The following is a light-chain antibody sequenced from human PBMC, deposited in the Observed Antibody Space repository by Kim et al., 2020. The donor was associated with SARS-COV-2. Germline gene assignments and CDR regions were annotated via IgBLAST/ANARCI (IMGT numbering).Light chain of an antibody. Sequence: SPGESATLSCRARQSIARNYLAWYQQKHGQAPRLLIYGASSRATGIPDRFSGSGSGTDFTLTITRVEPEDFAVYYCQQYDSSPPCTFGQGTKLEI. V-gene: IGKV3-20*01. J-gene: IGKJ2*02. CDR1: QSIARNY. CDR2: GAS. CDR3: QQYDSSPPCT.